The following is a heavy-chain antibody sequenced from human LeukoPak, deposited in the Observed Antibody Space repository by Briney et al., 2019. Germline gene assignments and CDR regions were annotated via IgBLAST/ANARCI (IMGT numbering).Heavy chain of an antibody. CDR3: ASKDSSGYSYYFGY. Sequence: SETLSLTCAVYGGSFSGYYWSWIRQPPGKGLEWIGEINHSGSTNYNPSLKSRVTISVDTSKNQFSLKLSSVTAADTAVYYCASKDSSGYSYYFGYWGQGTLVTVSS. D-gene: IGHD3-22*01. V-gene: IGHV4-34*01. J-gene: IGHJ4*02. CDR1: GGSFSGYY. CDR2: INHSGST.